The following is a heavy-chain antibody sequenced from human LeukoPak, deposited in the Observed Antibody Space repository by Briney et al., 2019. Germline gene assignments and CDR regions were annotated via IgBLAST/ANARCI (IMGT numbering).Heavy chain of an antibody. J-gene: IGHJ5*02. Sequence: GESLKISGKGFGYTFTNYWIGWVRQMPGKGLEWMGIIYPGDSDTRYSPSFQGQVTISADKSVTTAYLQWSSLKASDTAMYYCARRNGYTSGSGFDPWGQGTLVTVSS. CDR1: GYTFTNYW. V-gene: IGHV5-51*01. CDR2: IYPGDSDT. D-gene: IGHD6-19*01. CDR3: ARRNGYTSGSGFDP.